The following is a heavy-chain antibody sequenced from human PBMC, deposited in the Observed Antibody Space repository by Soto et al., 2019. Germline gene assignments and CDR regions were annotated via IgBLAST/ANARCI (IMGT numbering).Heavy chain of an antibody. V-gene: IGHV3-30-3*01. J-gene: IGHJ4*02. CDR2: ISYDGSNK. D-gene: IGHD3-10*01. CDR3: ARDLYFYGSGSPSFDY. CDR1: GFTFSDYA. Sequence: PGGSLRLSCAASGFTFSDYAMHCVRQAPGKGLEWVTVISYDGSNKYYADFVKGRFTISRDNSKNTLFLQMNSLRAEDTAVYYCARDLYFYGSGSPSFDYWGQGTLVTVS.